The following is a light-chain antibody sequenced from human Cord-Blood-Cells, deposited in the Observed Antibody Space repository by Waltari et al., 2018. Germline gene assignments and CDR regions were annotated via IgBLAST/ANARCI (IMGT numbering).Light chain of an antibody. J-gene: IGKJ4*01. CDR2: DAS. Sequence: DIQMTQSPSTLSASVGDRVTITCRASQSISSWLAWYQQKPGKHPKLLIYDASSLESGVPSRFSGSGSATEVTLTISSLQPDDFATYYCQQYNSYSLLTFGGGTKVEIK. CDR1: QSISSW. V-gene: IGKV1-5*01. CDR3: QQYNSYSLLT.